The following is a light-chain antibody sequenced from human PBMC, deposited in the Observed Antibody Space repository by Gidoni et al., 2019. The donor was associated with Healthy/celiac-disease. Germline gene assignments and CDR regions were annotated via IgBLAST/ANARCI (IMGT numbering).Light chain of an antibody. CDR3: QLFT. J-gene: IGKJ3*01. CDR2: AAS. CDR1: QGISSY. Sequence: IQLTPSPSSQSASVGDRGTITGRASQGISSYLAWYQPKPGTAPKLLSYAASTLQSGVPSRFSGSGSGTDFTLTISSLQPEDFAPYYCQLFTFGPGTKVDIK. V-gene: IGKV1-9*01.